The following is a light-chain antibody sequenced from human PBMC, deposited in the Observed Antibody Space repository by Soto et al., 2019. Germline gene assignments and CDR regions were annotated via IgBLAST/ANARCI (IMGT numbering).Light chain of an antibody. Sequence: QSVLTQPPSASGSPGQSVTISCTGTSSDVGLYNYVSWYQQHPGKAPKLMIYEVSKRPSGVPDRFSGSKSGNTASLTVSGLQAEDEADYYCSSYAGSNIYVVFGGGTKLTVL. J-gene: IGLJ2*01. CDR3: SSYAGSNIYVV. V-gene: IGLV2-8*01. CDR2: EVS. CDR1: SSDVGLYNY.